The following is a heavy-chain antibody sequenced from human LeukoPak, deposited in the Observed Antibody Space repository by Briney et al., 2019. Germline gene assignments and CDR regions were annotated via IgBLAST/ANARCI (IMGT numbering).Heavy chain of an antibody. CDR3: ARSGPRFGQLFN. V-gene: IGHV1-2*02. CDR1: GYTFTGYY. CDR2: INPNSGGT. Sequence: ASVNLSSKASGYTFTGYYMHCVRQAPGQGLEWMGWINPNSGGTNYAQKFQGRVTITRDTSISTAYMQLSRLRSDDTAVYYCARSGPRFGQLFNWGQGTLVTVSS. D-gene: IGHD3-10*01. J-gene: IGHJ4*02.